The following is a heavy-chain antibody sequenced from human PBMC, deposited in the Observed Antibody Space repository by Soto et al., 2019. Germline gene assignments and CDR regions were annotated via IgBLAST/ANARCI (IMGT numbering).Heavy chain of an antibody. CDR2: FDPEDGET. Sequence: ASVKVSCKVSGYTLTELSMHWVRQAPGKGLEWMGGFDPEDGETIYARKFQGRVAMTEDTSTDTAYMELSSLRSEDTAVYYCATDRCSSTSCPLGYWFDPWGQGTLVTVSS. J-gene: IGHJ5*02. CDR1: GYTLTELS. CDR3: ATDRCSSTSCPLGYWFDP. V-gene: IGHV1-24*01. D-gene: IGHD2-2*01.